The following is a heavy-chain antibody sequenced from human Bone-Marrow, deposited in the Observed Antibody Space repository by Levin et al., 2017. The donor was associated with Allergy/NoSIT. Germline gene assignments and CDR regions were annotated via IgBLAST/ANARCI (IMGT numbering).Heavy chain of an antibody. CDR2: ISYDGSNK. V-gene: IGHV3-30*04. CDR1: GFTFSSYA. J-gene: IGHJ4*02. Sequence: PGGSLRLSCAASGFTFSSYAMHWVRQAPGKGLEWVAVISYDGSNKYYADSVKGRFTISRDNSKNTLYLQMNSLRAEDTAVYYCARERFGNPGYWGQGTLVTVSS. D-gene: IGHD3-10*01. CDR3: ARERFGNPGY.